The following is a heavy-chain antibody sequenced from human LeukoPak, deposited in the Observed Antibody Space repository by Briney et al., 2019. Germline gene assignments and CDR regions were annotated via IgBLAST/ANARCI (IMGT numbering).Heavy chain of an antibody. Sequence: GGSLRLSCSASGFTFSSSARIWVPQAPGKGLEWVSSVSYSSHYIYYADSVKGRFTISRDNAKNSLYLQMSSLRVDDTAVYYCAREAYQPPFNWFDPWGQGTLVTVSS. V-gene: IGHV3-21*01. J-gene: IGHJ5*02. CDR1: GFTFSSSA. D-gene: IGHD2-2*01. CDR3: AREAYQPPFNWFDP. CDR2: VSYSSHYI.